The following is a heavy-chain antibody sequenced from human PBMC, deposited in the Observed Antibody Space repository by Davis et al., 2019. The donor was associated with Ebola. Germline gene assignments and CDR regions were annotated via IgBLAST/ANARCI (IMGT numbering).Heavy chain of an antibody. Sequence: SETLSLTCTVSGGSISSYYWSWIRQPPGKGLEWIGEINHSGSTNYNPSLKSRVTISVDTSKNQFSLKLSSVTAADTAVYYCARCRYDFWSGYPYYFDYWGQGTLVTVSS. CDR2: INHSGST. CDR3: ARCRYDFWSGYPYYFDY. CDR1: GGSISSYY. V-gene: IGHV4-34*01. J-gene: IGHJ4*02. D-gene: IGHD3-3*01.